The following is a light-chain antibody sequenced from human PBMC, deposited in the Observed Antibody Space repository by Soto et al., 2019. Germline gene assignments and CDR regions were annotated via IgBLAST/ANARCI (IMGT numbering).Light chain of an antibody. CDR1: QIVKNRY. CDR2: DAS. Sequence: EIVLTQSPATLWLSPGEIATLSCGASQIVKNRYVAWYQQKPGLAPRLLIYDASTRATGIPDRFSGSGSGTDFTLTINRLEPADFAVYYCQHYYDTPGTFGQGTRLEIK. J-gene: IGKJ5*01. V-gene: IGKV3D-20*01. CDR3: QHYYDTPGT.